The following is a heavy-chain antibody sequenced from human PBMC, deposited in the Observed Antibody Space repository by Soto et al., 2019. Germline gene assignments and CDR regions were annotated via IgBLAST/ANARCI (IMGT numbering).Heavy chain of an antibody. D-gene: IGHD2-21*02. V-gene: IGHV1-46*01. CDR1: GYTFTSYY. J-gene: IGHJ3*02. CDR2: INPSGGST. CDR3: ATHIVVVTAMNAFDI. Sequence: QVQLVQSGAEVKKPGASVKVSCKASGYTFTSYYMHWVRQAPGQGLEWMGIINPSGGSTSYAQKFQGRVTMTRDTSTSTVYMELGSLRSEDTAVYYCATHIVVVTAMNAFDIWGQGTMVTVSS.